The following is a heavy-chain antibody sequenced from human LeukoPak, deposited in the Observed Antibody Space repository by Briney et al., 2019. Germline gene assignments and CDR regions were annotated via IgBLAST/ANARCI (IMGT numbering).Heavy chain of an antibody. CDR1: GYTFTSYD. V-gene: IGHV1-8*01. CDR2: MNPNSGNT. Sequence: GASVKVSCKASGYTFTSYDINWVRQATGQGLEWMGWMNPNSGNTGYAQKFQGRVTITADKSTSTAYMELSSLRSEDTAVYYCARGPYYYDSSGYGGRFDPWGQGTLVTVSS. D-gene: IGHD3-22*01. J-gene: IGHJ5*02. CDR3: ARGPYYYDSSGYGGRFDP.